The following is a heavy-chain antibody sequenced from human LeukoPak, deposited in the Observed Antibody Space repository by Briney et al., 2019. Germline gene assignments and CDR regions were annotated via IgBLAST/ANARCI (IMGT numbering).Heavy chain of an antibody. CDR1: GGSISSYY. V-gene: IGHV3-11*01. Sequence: LSLTCTVSGGSISSYYWSWIRQAPGTGLEWVSSISRGGNSVYYADSVRGRFTISRDNAKNSLYLQMNSLRAEDTALYYCARDQYLDCRGQGTLVTVSS. J-gene: IGHJ4*02. CDR2: ISRGGNSV. CDR3: ARDQYLDC.